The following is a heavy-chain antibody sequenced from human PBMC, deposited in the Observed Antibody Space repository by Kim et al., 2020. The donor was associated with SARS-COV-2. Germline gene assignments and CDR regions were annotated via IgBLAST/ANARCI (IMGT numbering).Heavy chain of an antibody. J-gene: IGHJ4*02. Sequence: GGSLRLSCAASGFTFSNAWMSWVRQAPGKGLEWVGRIKSKTDGGTTDYAAPVKGRFTISRDDSKNTLYLQMNSLKTEDTAVYYCTTERNELLSSFFDYWGQGTLVTVSS. CDR1: GFTFSNAW. CDR3: TTERNELLSSFFDY. D-gene: IGHD1-26*01. CDR2: IKSKTDGGTT. V-gene: IGHV3-15*01.